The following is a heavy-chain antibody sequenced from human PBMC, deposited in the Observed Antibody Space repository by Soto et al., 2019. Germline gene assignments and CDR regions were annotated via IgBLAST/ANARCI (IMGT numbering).Heavy chain of an antibody. CDR2: INSDASSI. CDR3: APGLPAPYTCRLYNWFDP. D-gene: IGHD2-2*01. V-gene: IGHV3-74*01. CDR1: GFTFSDYW. J-gene: IGHJ5*02. Sequence: EVQLVESGGGLVQPGGSLRLSCAASGFTFSDYWMHWVRQAPGKGLVWVSRINSDASSITYADSVKGRFTISRDNARTTLYLHMTTLTPDAPALYYCAPGLPAPYTCRLYNWFDPSGQGILVTVSS.